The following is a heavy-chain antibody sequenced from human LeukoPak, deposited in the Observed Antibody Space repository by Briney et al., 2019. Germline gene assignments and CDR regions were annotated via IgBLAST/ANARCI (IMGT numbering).Heavy chain of an antibody. J-gene: IGHJ4*02. D-gene: IGHD3-10*01. CDR1: GFTFSSYS. V-gene: IGHV3-21*01. Sequence: GGTLRLSCAASGFTFSSYSLNWVRQAPGKGLEWVSSISSSSSYIYYADSVKGRFTVSRDNAKNSLYLQMNSLRAEDTAEYYCARGVGFGDPFDYWGQGTLVTVSS. CDR3: ARGVGFGDPFDY. CDR2: ISSSSSYI.